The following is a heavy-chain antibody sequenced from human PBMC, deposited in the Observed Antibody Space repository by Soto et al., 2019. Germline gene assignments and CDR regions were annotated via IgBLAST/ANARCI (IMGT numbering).Heavy chain of an antibody. CDR2: INPNSGVT. D-gene: IGHD2-15*01. J-gene: IGHJ6*02. CDR3: SADRPDIGVGWWV. CDR1: GYTFTGYY. Sequence: GASVKVSCKASGYTFTGYYMHWVRQAPGQGLEWMGWINPNSGVTNYAQKFQGRVTMTWDTSISTAYMELSRLRSDDMAVYFCSADRPDIGVGWWVWGQGTTVTVSS. V-gene: IGHV1-2*02.